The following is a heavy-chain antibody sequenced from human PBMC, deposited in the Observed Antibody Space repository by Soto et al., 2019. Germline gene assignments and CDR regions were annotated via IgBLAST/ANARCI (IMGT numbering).Heavy chain of an antibody. Sequence: SETLSLTCTVSGGSISSYYRSWIRQPPGKGLEWIGYIYYSGSTNYNPSLKSRVTISVDTSKNQFSLKLSSVTAADTAVYYCARQDSSGHFDYWGQGTLVTAPQ. CDR1: GGSISSYY. J-gene: IGHJ4*02. CDR3: ARQDSSGHFDY. V-gene: IGHV4-59*08. D-gene: IGHD6-19*01. CDR2: IYYSGST.